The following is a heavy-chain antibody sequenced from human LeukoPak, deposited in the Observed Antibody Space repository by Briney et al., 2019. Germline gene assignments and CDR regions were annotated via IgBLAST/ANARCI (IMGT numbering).Heavy chain of an antibody. CDR3: ARGQGYSGSYYLYY. D-gene: IGHD1-26*01. CDR1: GGSISSYY. Sequence: SEALSLTCTVSGGSISSYYWSWIRQPPGKGLEWIGYIYYSGSTNYNPSLKSRVTISVDTSKNQFSLKLSSVTAADTAVYYCARGQGYSGSYYLYYWGQGTWSPSPQ. J-gene: IGHJ4*02. V-gene: IGHV4-59*01. CDR2: IYYSGST.